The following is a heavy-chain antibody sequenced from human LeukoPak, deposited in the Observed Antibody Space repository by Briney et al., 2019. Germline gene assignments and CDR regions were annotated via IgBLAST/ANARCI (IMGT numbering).Heavy chain of an antibody. CDR1: GLTFTSYA. D-gene: IGHD5-24*01. Sequence: GGSVTLSCAASGLTFTSYATSWVRQAPGKGLEWVSAISGSGGSTYYADSVKGRYTVSRDNSKSTLFLQMNSLRAEDTAVYYCAKDPRVGSSGATPYHWGQGTLVTVSS. V-gene: IGHV3-23*01. CDR3: AKDPRVGSSGATPYH. J-gene: IGHJ4*02. CDR2: ISGSGGST.